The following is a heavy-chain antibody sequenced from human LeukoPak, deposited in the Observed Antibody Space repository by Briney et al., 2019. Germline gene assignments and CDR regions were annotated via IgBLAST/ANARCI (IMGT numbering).Heavy chain of an antibody. V-gene: IGHV3-30*02. Sequence: GGSLRLSCAASGFTFSSYGMHWVRQAPGKGLEWVAFIRYDGSNKYYADSVKGRFTISRDNSKNTLYLQMNSLRAEDTAVYYCAGLIAAAGTGAFDIWGQGTMVTVSS. CDR1: GFTFSSYG. CDR2: IRYDGSNK. CDR3: AGLIAAAGTGAFDI. D-gene: IGHD6-13*01. J-gene: IGHJ3*02.